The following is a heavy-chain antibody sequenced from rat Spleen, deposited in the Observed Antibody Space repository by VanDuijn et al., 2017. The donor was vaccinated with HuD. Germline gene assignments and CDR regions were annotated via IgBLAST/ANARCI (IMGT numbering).Heavy chain of an antibody. J-gene: IGHJ2*01. CDR2: IRAGADTT. Sequence: EVHLVESGGGLVQPGRSLKLSCAASGFTYSNYVMAWVRQAPAKGLEWIASIRAGADTTYYRDSVRGRFTISRDNAKSTLYLQMDSLRSEDTATYYCTRGYYFDCWGRGVMVTVSS. CDR3: TRGYYFDC. CDR1: GFTYSNYV. D-gene: IGHD1-11*01. V-gene: IGHV5-27*01.